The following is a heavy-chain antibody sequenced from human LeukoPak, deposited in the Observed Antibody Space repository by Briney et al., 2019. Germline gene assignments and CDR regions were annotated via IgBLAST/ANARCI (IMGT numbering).Heavy chain of an antibody. D-gene: IGHD5-18*01. CDR1: GFTVSSNS. CDR2: IYSGGNT. Sequence: GGSLRLSCTVSGFTVSSNSMSWVRQAPGKGLEWVSFIYSGGNTHYSDSVKGRFTISRDNPKNTLYLQMNSLRAEDTAVYYCARRAGGYSHPYDYWGQGTLVTVSS. CDR3: ARRAGGYSHPYDY. J-gene: IGHJ4*02. V-gene: IGHV3-53*01.